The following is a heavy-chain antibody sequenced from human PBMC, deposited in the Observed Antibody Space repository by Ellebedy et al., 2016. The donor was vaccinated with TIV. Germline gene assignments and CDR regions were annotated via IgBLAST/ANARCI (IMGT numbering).Heavy chain of an antibody. J-gene: IGHJ4*02. Sequence: GESLKISCAASGFTFSGYAMSWVRQTPMKGLEWASHITATGGTTYYADSVKGRFTISRDNSKNTLYLQMNSLRADDTAVYYCARRRAVTSIRYFDYWGQGTLVTVSS. V-gene: IGHV3-23*01. D-gene: IGHD2-21*02. CDR2: ITATGGTT. CDR3: ARRRAVTSIRYFDY. CDR1: GFTFSGYA.